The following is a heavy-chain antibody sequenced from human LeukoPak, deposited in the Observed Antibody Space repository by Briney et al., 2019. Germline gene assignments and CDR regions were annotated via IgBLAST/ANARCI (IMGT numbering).Heavy chain of an antibody. V-gene: IGHV1-18*01. Sequence: ASVKVSCKASGYTFTSYGISWVRQAPGQGLEWMGWISAYNGNTNYAQKLQGRVTMTTDTSTSTAYMELSRLRSDDTAVYYCAREDSSWYLFDYWGQGTLVTVSS. CDR2: ISAYNGNT. CDR3: AREDSSWYLFDY. D-gene: IGHD6-13*01. J-gene: IGHJ4*02. CDR1: GYTFTSYG.